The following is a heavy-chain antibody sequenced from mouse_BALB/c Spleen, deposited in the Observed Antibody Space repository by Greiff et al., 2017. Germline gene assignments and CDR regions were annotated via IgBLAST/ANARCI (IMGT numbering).Heavy chain of an antibody. D-gene: IGHD2-2*01. V-gene: IGHV5-6-3*01. CDR3: ARDGNGYGRFAY. CDR2: INSNGGST. Sequence: EVQLVESGGGLVQPGGSLKLSCAASGFTFSSYGMSWVRQTPDKRLELVATINSNGGSTYYPDSVKGRFTISRDNAKNTLYLQMSSLKSEDTAMYYCARDGNGYGRFAYWGQGTLVTVSA. J-gene: IGHJ3*01. CDR1: GFTFSSYG.